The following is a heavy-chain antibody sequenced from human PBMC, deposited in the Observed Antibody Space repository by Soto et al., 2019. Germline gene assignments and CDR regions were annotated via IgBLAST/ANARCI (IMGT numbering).Heavy chain of an antibody. CDR2: ITYDGRNK. V-gene: IGHV3-30*03. Sequence: QGQLVESGGGAVQPGRSLRLSCAGSGFTFSNYGLHWVRQAPGKGLAWVAVITYDGRNKYYADSVKGRFNISRDNSENTMYLEMKSLRAEDTAVYYCASDIDRTVAASWGQGTLVTVSS. D-gene: IGHD6-19*01. CDR3: ASDIDRTVAAS. CDR1: GFTFSNYG. J-gene: IGHJ5*02.